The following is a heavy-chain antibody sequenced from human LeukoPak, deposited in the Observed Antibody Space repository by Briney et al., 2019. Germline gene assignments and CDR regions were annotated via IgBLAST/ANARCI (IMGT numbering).Heavy chain of an antibody. V-gene: IGHV3-48*01. D-gene: IGHD5-18*01. CDR2: ISSSSRTI. J-gene: IGHJ6*02. CDR3: AKDWRIQLWSSYGMDV. CDR1: GFTFSTYN. Sequence: GGSLRLSCAASGFTFSTYNMNWVRQAPGKGLEWVSYISSSSRTIYYADSVKGRFTISRDNSKNTLYLQMNSLRAEDTAVYYCAKDWRIQLWSSYGMDVWGQGTTVTVSS.